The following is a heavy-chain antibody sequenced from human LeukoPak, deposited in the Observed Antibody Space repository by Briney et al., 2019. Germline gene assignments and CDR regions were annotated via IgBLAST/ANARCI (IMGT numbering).Heavy chain of an antibody. CDR1: GGSISSSSYY. J-gene: IGHJ4*02. V-gene: IGHV4-39*07. Sequence: PSETLSLTCTVSGGSISSSSYYWGWIRQPPGKGLEWIGSIYYSGGTYYNPSLKSRVTISVDTSKNQFSLKLSSVTAADTAVYYCARDTAHVWGPRPSSSWDYWGQGTLVTVSS. D-gene: IGHD6-13*01. CDR2: IYYSGGT. CDR3: ARDTAHVWGPRPSSSWDY.